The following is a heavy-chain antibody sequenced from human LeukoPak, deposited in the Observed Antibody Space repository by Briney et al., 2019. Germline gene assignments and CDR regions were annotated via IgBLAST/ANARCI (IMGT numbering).Heavy chain of an antibody. D-gene: IGHD6-13*01. CDR1: GYSISSGYY. V-gene: IGHV4-38-2*01. Sequence: SETLSLTCAVSGYSISSGYYWGWIRQPPGKGLEWIGSIYHSGSTYYNPSLKSRVTISVDTSENQFSLKLSSVTAADTAVYYCARRGSSSGFDYWGQGTLVTVSS. CDR2: IYHSGST. CDR3: ARRGSSSGFDY. J-gene: IGHJ4*02.